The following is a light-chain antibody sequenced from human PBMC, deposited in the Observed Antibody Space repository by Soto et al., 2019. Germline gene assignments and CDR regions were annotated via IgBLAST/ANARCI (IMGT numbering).Light chain of an antibody. V-gene: IGKV3-20*01. Sequence: EIVLTQSPGTLSWSPGERATLTCRASQSLNSNYLAWYQHKSGQAPRLLIYAISSRAPGLPDRFSGSGSGTDFTLTISRLEPGDFAVYYCQHYGIPRTFGKGTKVDIK. CDR2: AIS. J-gene: IGKJ1*01. CDR3: QHYGIPRT. CDR1: QSLNSNY.